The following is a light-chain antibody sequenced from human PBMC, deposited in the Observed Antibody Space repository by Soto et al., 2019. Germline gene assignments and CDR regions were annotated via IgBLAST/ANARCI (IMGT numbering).Light chain of an antibody. V-gene: IGLV1-51*01. CDR1: SSDIGNNY. CDR2: DNN. CDR3: GTWYSSLSAGGV. J-gene: IGLJ2*01. Sequence: QSVLTQPPSVSAAPGQKVTISCSGSSSDIGNNYVSWYQQHPGTAPKLLIYDNNKRPSGIPDQFSGSKSGTSATLGITGLQTGDEADYYCGTWYSSLSAGGVFGGGTKLTVL.